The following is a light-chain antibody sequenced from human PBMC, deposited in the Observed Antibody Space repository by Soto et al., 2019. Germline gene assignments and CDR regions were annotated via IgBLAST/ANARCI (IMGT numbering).Light chain of an antibody. CDR2: KAS. V-gene: IGKV1-5*03. J-gene: IGKJ1*01. Sequence: DIPMTQSPSTLSGSVGDRVTITCRASQTISSWLAWYQQKPGQAPKLLIYKASTLKSGVPSRFSGSGSGTEFTLTISSLQPDDFATYYCQHYNRYSEAFGQGTKVELK. CDR3: QHYNRYSEA. CDR1: QTISSW.